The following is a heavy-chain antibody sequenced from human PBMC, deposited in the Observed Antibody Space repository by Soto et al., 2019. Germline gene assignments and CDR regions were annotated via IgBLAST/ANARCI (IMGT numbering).Heavy chain of an antibody. CDR1: GDIFSSYP. CDR3: ARDRGSQNWYFGV. V-gene: IGHV1-69*01. D-gene: IGHD3-10*01. CDR2: IDPLLGTA. J-gene: IGHJ2*01. Sequence: QVQLVQSGAEVKKPGSSVKVSCKASGDIFSSYPFSWVRQAPGQGLEWMGGIDPLLGTADYAQKFQDRVTITADDSTSTVYMELSSLRSDDTAVYYCARDRGSQNWYFGVWGRGTLVSVSS.